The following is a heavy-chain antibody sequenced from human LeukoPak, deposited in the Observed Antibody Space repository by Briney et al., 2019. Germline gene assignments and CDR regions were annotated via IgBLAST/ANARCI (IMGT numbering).Heavy chain of an antibody. D-gene: IGHD1-7*01. Sequence: PSETLSLTCTVSGGSISSSSYYWGWIRRPPGKGLEWIGSIYYSGITYYNPSLRSRVTISVDTSKNQFSLKLSSVTAADTAVYYCARHVARITGTTRWFDPWGQGTLVTVSS. CDR3: ARHVARITGTTRWFDP. CDR2: IYYSGIT. V-gene: IGHV4-39*01. CDR1: GGSISSSSYY. J-gene: IGHJ5*02.